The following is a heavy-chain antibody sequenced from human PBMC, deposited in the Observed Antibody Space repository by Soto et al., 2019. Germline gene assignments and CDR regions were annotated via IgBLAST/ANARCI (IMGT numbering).Heavy chain of an antibody. Sequence: GASGKVCCKASGYTFTSYDMHWVRQAPGQGLEWMGIINPSGGSTSYAQKFQGRVTMTRDTSTSTVYMELSSLRSEDTAVYYCAVSIVGATPAFYFPHWGQGTLVTVSS. V-gene: IGHV1-46*01. CDR3: AVSIVGATPAFYFPH. CDR1: GYTFTSYD. CDR2: INPSGGST. J-gene: IGHJ1*01. D-gene: IGHD1-26*01.